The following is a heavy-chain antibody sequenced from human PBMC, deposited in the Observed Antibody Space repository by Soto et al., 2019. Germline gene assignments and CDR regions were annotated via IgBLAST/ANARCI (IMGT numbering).Heavy chain of an antibody. Sequence: QVQLQQWGAGLLKPSETLSLTCAVSGGSFTGYYWSWVRQPPGKGLEWIGEVKDGGVTNYSPSLRSRVTISSDAPKKQFSLKVTSVTAADTAVYYCTRGQEGVVATHWDQGTLVTVSS. CDR3: TRGQEGVVATH. V-gene: IGHV4-34*01. CDR2: VKDGGVT. CDR1: GGSFTGYY. D-gene: IGHD5-12*01. J-gene: IGHJ4*02.